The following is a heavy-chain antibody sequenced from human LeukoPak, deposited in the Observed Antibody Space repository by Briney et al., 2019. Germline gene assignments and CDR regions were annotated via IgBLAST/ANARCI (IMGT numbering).Heavy chain of an antibody. CDR2: IKYDGSVT. J-gene: IGHJ2*01. CDR1: GFTISGFW. V-gene: IGHV3-7*01. D-gene: IGHD4-17*01. CDR3: ARDWAVTPRYFDL. Sequence: GGSLRLSCTASGFTISGFWMSWVRQAPGKGLEWVANIKYDGSVTNYVDSMEGRLTTARDNAKNSLFLQMNSLRVEDTAMYYCARDWAVTPRYFDLWGRGTLVTVSS.